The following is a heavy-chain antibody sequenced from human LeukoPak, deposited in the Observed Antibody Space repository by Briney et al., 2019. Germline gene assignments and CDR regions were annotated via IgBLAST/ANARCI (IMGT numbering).Heavy chain of an antibody. CDR1: GFTFASCA. CDR2: ISVGGDVT. V-gene: IGHV3-23*01. Sequence: PGGSLRLSCAASGFTFASCAMAWVRQAPGKGLEWVSVISVGGDVTFYADSVKGRFTISRDNSRNTLYLQMNSLRAEDTAVYYCARSEGHYDSSGYYWGQGTLVTVSS. D-gene: IGHD3-22*01. J-gene: IGHJ4*02. CDR3: ARSEGHYDSSGYY.